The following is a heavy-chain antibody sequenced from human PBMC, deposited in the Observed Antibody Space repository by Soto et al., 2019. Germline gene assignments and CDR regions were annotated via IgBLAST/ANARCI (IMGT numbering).Heavy chain of an antibody. CDR2: TTSDGGNT. J-gene: IGHJ3*02. D-gene: IGHD3-10*01. CDR3: ARVGPDPRHAFDI. Sequence: EVQLVESGGGLVQPGGSLRLSCEASGFTFSGNAMHWVRQAPGKGLEYVSSTTSDGGNTYYANSVKGRFTISRDNSKNTRYLQLGSLSAYDTAVYFCARVGPDPRHAFDIWGQGTMVTVSS. CDR1: GFTFSGNA. V-gene: IGHV3-64*01.